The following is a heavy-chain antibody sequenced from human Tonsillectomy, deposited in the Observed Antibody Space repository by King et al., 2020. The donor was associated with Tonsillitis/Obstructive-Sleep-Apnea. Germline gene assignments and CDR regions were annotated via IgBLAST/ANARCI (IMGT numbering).Heavy chain of an antibody. D-gene: IGHD2-2*01. CDR1: GGSFSGYY. CDR2: ISHSGGT. J-gene: IGHJ5*02. Sequence: VQLQQWGAGLLKPSETLSLTCGAYGGSFSGYYWTWIRQPPGKGLEWIGEISHSGGTNYNPSLESRVTISVDTSKNQFSLRLNSVTAADTAVYYCARGRGRVVVVPVYNWFDPWGQGTLVTASS. CDR3: ARGRGRVVVVPVYNWFDP. V-gene: IGHV4-34*01.